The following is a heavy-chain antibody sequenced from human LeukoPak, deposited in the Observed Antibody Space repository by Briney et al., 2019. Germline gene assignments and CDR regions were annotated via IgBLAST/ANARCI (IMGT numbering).Heavy chain of an antibody. Sequence: PGRSQRLSRVRAGLTLRSLDMSCVSHAPEKGLVFGSRINANGANNYSADSVKGRFSISRDNSKNILYLQMDGLRGDDTADYYCAKDFRMGYSAHFGYWGQGALVTVSS. D-gene: IGHD2-21*01. CDR1: GLTLRSLD. CDR3: AKDFRMGYSAHFGY. V-gene: IGHV3-23*01. CDR2: INANGANN. J-gene: IGHJ4*02.